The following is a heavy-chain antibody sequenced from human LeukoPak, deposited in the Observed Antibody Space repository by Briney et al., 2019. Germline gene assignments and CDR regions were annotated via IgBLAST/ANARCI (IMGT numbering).Heavy chain of an antibody. V-gene: IGHV1-2*02. CDR1: GYTFTDYY. CDR3: ARESSGGSYYAY. J-gene: IGHJ4*02. D-gene: IGHD1-26*01. CDR2: VNRKNGGT. Sequence: ASVKVSCKASGYTFTDYYIHWVRLAPGQGLEWMGWVNRKNGGTNYAQKFQGRVTMTRDTSISTLSMELSRLESDDTAIYYCARESSGGSYYAYWGQGTLVTVSA.